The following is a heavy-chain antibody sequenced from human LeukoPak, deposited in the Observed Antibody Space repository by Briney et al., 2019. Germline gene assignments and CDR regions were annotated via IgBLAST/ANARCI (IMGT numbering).Heavy chain of an antibody. CDR2: INHSGST. J-gene: IGHJ4*02. CDR3: ARGQRDRYDFWSGYYR. V-gene: IGHV4-61*01. D-gene: IGHD3-3*01. CDR1: GGSVSSGSYY. Sequence: SETLSLTCTVSGGSVSSGSYYWSWIRQPPGKGLEWIGEINHSGSTNYNPSLKSRVTISVDTSKNQFSLKLSSVTAADTAVYYCARGQRDRYDFWSGYYRWGQGTLVTVSS.